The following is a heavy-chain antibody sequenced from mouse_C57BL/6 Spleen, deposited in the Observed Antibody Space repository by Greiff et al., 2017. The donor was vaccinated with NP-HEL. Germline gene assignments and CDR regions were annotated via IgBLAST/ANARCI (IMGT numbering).Heavy chain of an antibody. D-gene: IGHD3-2*02. J-gene: IGHJ3*01. CDR2: IYPGSGST. CDR1: GYTFTSYW. CDR3: ARRGQLRLPGFAY. Sequence: VQLQQPGAELVKPGASVKMSCKASGYTFTSYWITWVKQRPGQGLEWIGDIYPGSGSTNYNEKFKSKATLTVDTSSSTAYMQLSSLTSEDSAVYYCARRGQLRLPGFAYWGQGTLVTVSA. V-gene: IGHV1-55*01.